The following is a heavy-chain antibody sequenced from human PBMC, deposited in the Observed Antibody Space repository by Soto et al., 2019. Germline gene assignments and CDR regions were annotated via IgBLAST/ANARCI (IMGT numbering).Heavy chain of an antibody. V-gene: IGHV1-69*12. Sequence: QVQLVQSGAEVKKPGSSVKVSCKASGGTFSSYAISWVRQAPGQGLEWMGGIIPIFGTANYAQKFQGRVTITADESTSTAYMELSSLRSEDTAVYYCARGGRGALAGHTYYFDYWGQGTLVTVSS. CDR3: ARGGRGALAGHTYYFDY. CDR2: IIPIFGTA. CDR1: GGTFSSYA. D-gene: IGHD6-19*01. J-gene: IGHJ4*02.